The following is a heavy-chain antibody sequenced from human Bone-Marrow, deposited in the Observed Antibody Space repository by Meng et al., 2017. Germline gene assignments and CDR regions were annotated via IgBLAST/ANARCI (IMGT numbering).Heavy chain of an antibody. J-gene: IGHJ4*02. Sequence: ASVKVSCKASGYTFTGYYMLWVRQAPGQGLEWMGRINPNSGGTNYAQKFQGRVTMTRDTSISTAYMELSRLRSDDAAVYYCARGPYSSGWYSFDYWGQGTLVTVSS. CDR1: GYTFTGYY. CDR3: ARGPYSSGWYSFDY. V-gene: IGHV1-2*06. D-gene: IGHD6-19*01. CDR2: INPNSGGT.